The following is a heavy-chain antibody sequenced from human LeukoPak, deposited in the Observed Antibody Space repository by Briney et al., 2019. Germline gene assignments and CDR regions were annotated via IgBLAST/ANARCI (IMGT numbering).Heavy chain of an antibody. CDR1: GYTFTSYG. CDR2: ISAYNGNT. D-gene: IGHD3-10*01. V-gene: IGHV1-18*01. Sequence: ASVKVSCKASGYTFTSYGISWVRQAPGQGLEWMGWISAYNGNTNYAQKLQGRVTMTTDTSTSTAYMELRSLRSDDTAVYYCARDSPLWFGELPDWFDPWGQGTLVTVSS. J-gene: IGHJ5*02. CDR3: ARDSPLWFGELPDWFDP.